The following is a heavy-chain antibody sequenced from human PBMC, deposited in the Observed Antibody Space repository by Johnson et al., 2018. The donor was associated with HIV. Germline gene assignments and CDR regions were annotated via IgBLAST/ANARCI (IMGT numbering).Heavy chain of an antibody. CDR3: GKVGNYYDI. J-gene: IGHJ3*02. V-gene: IGHV3-30*18. CDR2: ISYDGSNT. Sequence: QVQLVESGGGVVQPGRSLRLSCAASGFTLSNYGIHWVRQAPGKGLEWVALISYDGSNTYYADSVRGRFTLSRDNSKNTLHLQMNSLRAEDTAVYFCGKVGNYYDIWGQGTMVTVSS. CDR1: GFTLSNYG. D-gene: IGHD3-10*01.